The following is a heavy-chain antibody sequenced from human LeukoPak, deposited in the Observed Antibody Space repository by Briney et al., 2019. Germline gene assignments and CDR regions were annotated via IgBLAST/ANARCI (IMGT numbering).Heavy chain of an antibody. CDR1: GFTFSSYA. CDR3: ARGGGMATIIEFDY. J-gene: IGHJ4*02. D-gene: IGHD5-24*01. Sequence: GRSLRLSCAASGFTFSSYAMHWVRQAPGKGLEWVAVISYDGSNKYYADSVKGRFTISRDNSKNTLYLQMNSLRAEDTAVYYCARGGGMATIIEFDYRGQGTLVTVSS. CDR2: ISYDGSNK. V-gene: IGHV3-30*01.